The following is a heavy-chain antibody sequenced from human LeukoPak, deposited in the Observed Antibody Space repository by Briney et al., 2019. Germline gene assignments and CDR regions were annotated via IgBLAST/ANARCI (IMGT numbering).Heavy chain of an antibody. CDR3: ARGLLWFGELFSNNWFDP. J-gene: IGHJ5*02. CDR2: INPNSGGT. Sequence: ASVKVSCKASGYTFTGYYMHWVRQAPGQGLEWMGWINPNSGGTNYAQKFQGRVTMTRDTSISTAYMELSRLRSDDTAVYYCARGLLWFGELFSNNWFDPWGQGTLVTVSS. V-gene: IGHV1-2*02. CDR1: GYTFTGYY. D-gene: IGHD3-10*01.